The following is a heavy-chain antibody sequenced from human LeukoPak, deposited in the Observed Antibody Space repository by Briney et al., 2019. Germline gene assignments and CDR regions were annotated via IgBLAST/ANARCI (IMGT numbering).Heavy chain of an antibody. V-gene: IGHV4-38-2*02. CDR1: GYSISSGYY. CDR3: ARVYSSSWSYTLYYYYYYMDV. J-gene: IGHJ6*03. D-gene: IGHD6-13*01. CDR2: IYHSGTT. Sequence: SETLSLTCTVSGYSISSGYYWGWIRQPPGKGLEWIGSIYHSGTTYYNPSLKSRLTISVDTSKNQFSLKLSSVTAADTAVYYCARVYSSSWSYTLYYYYYYMDVWGKGTTVTISS.